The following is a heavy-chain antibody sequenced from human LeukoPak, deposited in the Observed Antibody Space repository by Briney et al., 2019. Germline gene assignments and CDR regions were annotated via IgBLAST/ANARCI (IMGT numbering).Heavy chain of an antibody. V-gene: IGHV4-39*01. CDR2: IYYSGST. CDR3: ARLGFYGSQTSDSDYYYYAMDV. CDR1: GGSISSSSHY. J-gene: IGHJ6*01. Sequence: SETLSLTCIVSGGSISSSSHYWGWIRQPPGKGLEWIGSIYYSGSTYYSPSLKSRVTISVDTSKNQFSLKLRSVTAADTAVYHCARLGFYGSQTSDSDYYYYAMDVWGQGTTITVSS. D-gene: IGHD3-10*01.